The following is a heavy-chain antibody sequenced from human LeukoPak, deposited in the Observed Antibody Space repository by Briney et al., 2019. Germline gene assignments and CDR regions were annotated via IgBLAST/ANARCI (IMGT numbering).Heavy chain of an antibody. CDR1: GFTFSDYY. Sequence: KTGGSLRLSCAASGFTFSDYYMSWIRQAPGKGLEWVSYISSSSSHTNYADSVKGRFTIPRDNAKKSLYLQMNGLRAEDTAVYYCASGGPVTTYDFDYWGQGTLVTVSS. CDR2: ISSSSSHT. D-gene: IGHD4-17*01. J-gene: IGHJ4*02. V-gene: IGHV3-11*06. CDR3: ASGGPVTTYDFDY.